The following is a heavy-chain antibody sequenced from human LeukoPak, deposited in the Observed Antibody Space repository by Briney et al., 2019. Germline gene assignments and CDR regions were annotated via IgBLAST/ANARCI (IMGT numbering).Heavy chain of an antibody. J-gene: IGHJ3*02. D-gene: IGHD3-10*01. CDR2: IYSDGTT. CDR1: GFTVSSNY. CDR3: ARPPGRTGAFDI. V-gene: IGHV3-53*01. Sequence: GGSLRLSCAASGFTVSSNYMSWVRQAPEKGLEWVSVIYSDGTTYYADSVKGRFTISRDNSKNTLYLQMNSLRAEDTAVYYCARPPGRTGAFDIWGQGTMVTVSS.